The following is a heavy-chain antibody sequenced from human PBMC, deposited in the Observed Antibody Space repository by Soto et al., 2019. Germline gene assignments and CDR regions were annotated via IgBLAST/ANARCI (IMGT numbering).Heavy chain of an antibody. Sequence: PSETLSLTCTVSGGSISSYYWSWIRQPPGKGLEWIGYIYYSGSTNYNPSLKSRVTISVDTSKNQFSLKLSSVTAADTAVYYCAGCYLGFLEWLYPNYYMDVWGKGTTVTVSS. CDR2: IYYSGST. D-gene: IGHD3-3*01. CDR1: GGSISSYY. CDR3: AGCYLGFLEWLYPNYYMDV. V-gene: IGHV4-59*01. J-gene: IGHJ6*03.